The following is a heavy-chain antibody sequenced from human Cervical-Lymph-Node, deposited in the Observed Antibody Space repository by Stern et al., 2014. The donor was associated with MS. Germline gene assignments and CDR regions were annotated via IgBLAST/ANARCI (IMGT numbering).Heavy chain of an antibody. D-gene: IGHD1/OR15-1a*01. J-gene: IGHJ4*02. V-gene: IGHV7-4-1*02. CDR3: ARIGTQPARYIDY. Sequence: VQLVESGSELKKPGASVKVSCKASGYTFISYAMNWVRQAPGQGLEWMGWIDTNPGDPTYAQGFTGRFVFSLDASVSTAYLQISSLKAEDTAVYYCARIGTQPARYIDYWGQGTLVTVSS. CDR2: IDTNPGDP. CDR1: GYTFISYA.